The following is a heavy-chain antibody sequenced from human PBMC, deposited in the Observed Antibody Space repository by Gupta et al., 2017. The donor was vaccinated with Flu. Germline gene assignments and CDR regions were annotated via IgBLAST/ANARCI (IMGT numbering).Heavy chain of an antibody. D-gene: IGHD1-1*01. Sequence: EVQLVESGGGLVQPGGSLRLSCAASGFTFSSHWMHGVRQAPGKGLVWVSRIKSDGTSITYADSVKGRFTTSRDNAKNTLYLQMDSLRAEDTAVYYCARLDWNDARWGQGTLVTVSS. CDR3: ARLDWNDAR. CDR2: IKSDGTSI. CDR1: GFTFSSHW. V-gene: IGHV3-74*01. J-gene: IGHJ4*02.